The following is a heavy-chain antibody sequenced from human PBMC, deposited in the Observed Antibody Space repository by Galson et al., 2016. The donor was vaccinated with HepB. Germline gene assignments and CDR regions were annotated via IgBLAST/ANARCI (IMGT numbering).Heavy chain of an antibody. Sequence: SLRLSCAASGFRFSEHYMDWVRQAPGKGLEWVSYISGSASAIYYADSVKGRFTVSRDNAKNTLYLQMNSLRAEDAAVYYCARETSSGWYDNGMDVWGQGTTVTVSS. J-gene: IGHJ6*02. CDR3: ARETSSGWYDNGMDV. V-gene: IGHV3-11*04. CDR1: GFRFSEHY. CDR2: ISGSASAI. D-gene: IGHD6-19*01.